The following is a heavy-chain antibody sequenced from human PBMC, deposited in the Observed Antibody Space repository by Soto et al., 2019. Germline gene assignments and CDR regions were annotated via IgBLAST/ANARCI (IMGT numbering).Heavy chain of an antibody. CDR2: VSDDGSEQ. Sequence: PGGSLRLSCAASGFSLRDSGMHWVRQAPGKGLEYVAAVSDDGSEQYYADSVRGRFTISRDNSKNTVYLQLDSLTTGDTAVYYCARDPTGGHFHYDYWGQGALVTVSS. J-gene: IGHJ4*02. CDR3: ARDPTGGHFHYDY. CDR1: GFSLRDSG. V-gene: IGHV3-30*17. D-gene: IGHD7-27*01.